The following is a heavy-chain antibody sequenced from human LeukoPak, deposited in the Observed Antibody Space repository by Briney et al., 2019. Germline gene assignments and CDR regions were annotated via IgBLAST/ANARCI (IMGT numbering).Heavy chain of an antibody. CDR2: INVGNDNT. J-gene: IGHJ4*02. V-gene: IGHV1-3*01. D-gene: IGHD3-22*01. CDR3: ARGATYHYDSSGYGYFDY. CDR1: GYTFTSYA. Sequence: ASVKVSCKASGYTFTSYAMHWVRQAPGQRLEWMGWINVGNDNTKYSQKFQGRVIITRDTSASTAYMELSSLRSEDTAVYYCARGATYHYDSSGYGYFDYWGQGTLVTVSS.